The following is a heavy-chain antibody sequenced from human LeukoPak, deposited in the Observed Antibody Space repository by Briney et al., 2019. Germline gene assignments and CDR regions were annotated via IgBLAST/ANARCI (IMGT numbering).Heavy chain of an antibody. V-gene: IGHV4-59*01. CDR2: IYYSGRT. Sequence: SETLSLTCTVSGGSLTSYYWSWIRQPPGRGLEWIGFIYYSGRTNYNPSLKSRVAISVDTSKNQFSLKLTSATAADTAVYYCARVRNNYDSSGYYALDYWGQGTLVTVSS. D-gene: IGHD3-22*01. CDR1: GGSLTSYY. J-gene: IGHJ4*02. CDR3: ARVRNNYDSSGYYALDY.